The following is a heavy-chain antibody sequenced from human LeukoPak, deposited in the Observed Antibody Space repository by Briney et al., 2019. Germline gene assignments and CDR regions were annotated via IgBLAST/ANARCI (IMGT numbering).Heavy chain of an antibody. CDR1: GFTFSSYG. CDR2: IWYDGSNK. Sequence: PGGSLRLSCAASGFTFSSYGTHWVRQAPGKGLEWVAVIWYDGSNKYYADSVKGRFTISRDNSKNTLYLQMNSLRAEDTAVYYCALEDYGDYVGIPFRPYLPGGAFDIWGQGTMVTVSS. D-gene: IGHD4-17*01. J-gene: IGHJ3*02. CDR3: ALEDYGDYVGIPFRPYLPGGAFDI. V-gene: IGHV3-33*01.